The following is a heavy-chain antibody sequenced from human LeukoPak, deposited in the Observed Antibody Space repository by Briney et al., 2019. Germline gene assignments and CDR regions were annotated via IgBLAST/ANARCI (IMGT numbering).Heavy chain of an antibody. CDR2: IIPIFGIA. J-gene: IGHJ5*02. V-gene: IGHV1-69*04. CDR1: GGTFSSYA. D-gene: IGHD2-2*02. CDR3: ARMGNCSSTSCYTGFDWFDP. Sequence: SVKVSCKASGGTFSSYAISWVRQAPGQGLEWMGRIIPIFGIANYAQKFLGRVTITADKSTSTAYMELSSLRSEDTAVYYCARMGNCSSTSCYTGFDWFDPWGQGTLVTVSS.